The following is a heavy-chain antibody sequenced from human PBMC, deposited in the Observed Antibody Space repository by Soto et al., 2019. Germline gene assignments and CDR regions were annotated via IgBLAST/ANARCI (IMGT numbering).Heavy chain of an antibody. CDR2: IFYRGTT. D-gene: IGHD3-22*01. CDR3: TRHAIIPKLQYGMDV. Sequence: PSETLSLTCTVSGGSVSGYYCSWIRQSPGKGLEWLGYIFYRGTTKYSPSVKGRVTISVDTSRNQFSLNLSSVTAADTAVYYCTRHAIIPKLQYGMDVWGQGTMVTVSS. J-gene: IGHJ6*02. V-gene: IGHV4-59*02. CDR1: GGSVSGYY.